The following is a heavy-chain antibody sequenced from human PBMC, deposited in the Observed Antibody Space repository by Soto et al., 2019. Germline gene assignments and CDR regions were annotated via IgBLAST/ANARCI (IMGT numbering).Heavy chain of an antibody. D-gene: IGHD2-21*02. CDR2: IIPILGIA. V-gene: IGHV1-69*02. CDR3: ALAYCGGDCYSELGY. J-gene: IGHJ4*02. CDR1: GGTFSSYT. Sequence: QVQLVQSGAEVKKPGSSVKVSCKASGGTFSSYTISWVRQAPGQGLEWMGRIIPILGIANYAQKFQGRVTITADKSTSTAYMELSGLRSEDTAVYYCALAYCGGDCYSELGYWGQGTLVTVSS.